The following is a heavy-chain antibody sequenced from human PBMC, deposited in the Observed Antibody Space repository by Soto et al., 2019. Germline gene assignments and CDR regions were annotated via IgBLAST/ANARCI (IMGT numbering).Heavy chain of an antibody. V-gene: IGHV4-59*01. J-gene: IGHJ6*02. D-gene: IGHD2-21*02. CDR3: ARDLWGYCGTDCYPLDV. CDR2: MYKTGST. Sequence: PSETLSLTCTVSGGSISGYYWSWIRQPPGKGLEWIGYMYKTGSTVYNPPFKSRVTISVDTSKNQFSLKLNSVTAADTAVYYCARDLWGYCGTDCYPLDVWGQGTKVTVSS. CDR1: GGSISGYY.